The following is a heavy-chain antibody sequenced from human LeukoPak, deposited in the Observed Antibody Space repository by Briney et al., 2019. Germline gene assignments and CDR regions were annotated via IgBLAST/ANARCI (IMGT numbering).Heavy chain of an antibody. CDR2: IRNDESNK. CDR1: GFTLRTYG. V-gene: IGHV3-30*02. J-gene: IGHJ4*02. Sequence: GGSLRLSCAASGFTLRTYGMHWVRQAPGKGLEWVAFIRNDESNKYYADSVKGRFTISRDNSKNTMYLQMNSLRAEDTAVYFCAKVIGGSSAWYARGFDYWGQGTLVTVSS. D-gene: IGHD2-15*01. CDR3: AKVIGGSSAWYARGFDY.